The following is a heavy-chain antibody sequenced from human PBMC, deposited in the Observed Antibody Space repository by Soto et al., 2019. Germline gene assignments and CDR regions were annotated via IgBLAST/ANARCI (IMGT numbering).Heavy chain of an antibody. CDR1: GFAFSSFA. Sequence: GGSLRLSCAASGFAFSSFAMSWVRQAPGKGLEWVSSISGSGESTYYADSVKGRFTISRDSSKNTLYLQLNSLRAEDTALYYCAKDPSYYDFWSGPGGWFGPWGQGTLVTVSS. V-gene: IGHV3-23*01. CDR3: AKDPSYYDFWSGPGGWFGP. D-gene: IGHD3-3*01. J-gene: IGHJ5*02. CDR2: ISGSGEST.